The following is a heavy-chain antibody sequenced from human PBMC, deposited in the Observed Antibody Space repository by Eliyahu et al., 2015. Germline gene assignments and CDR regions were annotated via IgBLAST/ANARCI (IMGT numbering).Heavy chain of an antibody. V-gene: IGHV3-74*01. CDR3: ARNAAGLAY. CDR2: VNGDGSST. D-gene: IGHD6-25*01. J-gene: IGHJ4*02. CDR1: GFTFNNYG. Sequence: EVQLVESGGGSVQPGGSLRLXCAASGFTFNNYGMVWVRQAPGEGLMAVAGVNGDGSSTTYADSVKGRFTVSRDNAKNTLFLQMNSLRSEDTAVYYCARNAAGLAYWGQGTLVTVSS.